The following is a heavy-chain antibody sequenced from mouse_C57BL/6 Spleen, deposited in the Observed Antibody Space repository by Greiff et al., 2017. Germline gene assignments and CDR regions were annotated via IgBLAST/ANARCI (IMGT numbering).Heavy chain of an antibody. V-gene: IGHV1-15*01. J-gene: IGHJ2*01. D-gene: IGHD2-3*01. CDR1: GYTFTDYE. Sequence: QVQLQQSGAELVRPGASVTLSCKASGYTFTDYEMHWVKQTPVHGLEWIGAIDPETGGTAYNQKFKGKAILTADKSSSTAYMELRSLTSEDSAVYYCTRFYGYYESTSYFDYWGQGTTLTVSS. CDR3: TRFYGYYESTSYFDY. CDR2: IDPETGGT.